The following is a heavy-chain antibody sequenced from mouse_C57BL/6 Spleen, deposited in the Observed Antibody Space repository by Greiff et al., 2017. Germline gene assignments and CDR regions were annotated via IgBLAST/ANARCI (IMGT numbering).Heavy chain of an antibody. Sequence: QVQLQQSGAELARPGASVKLSCKASGYTFTSYGISWVKQRTGQGLEWIGEIYPRSGNTYYNEKFKGKAKLTADKSSSTAYMELRRLTSEDSAVYFCARDDYDGLGYAMDYWGQGTSVTVSS. CDR2: IYPRSGNT. CDR1: GYTFTSYG. J-gene: IGHJ4*01. CDR3: ARDDYDGLGYAMDY. D-gene: IGHD2-4*01. V-gene: IGHV1-81*01.